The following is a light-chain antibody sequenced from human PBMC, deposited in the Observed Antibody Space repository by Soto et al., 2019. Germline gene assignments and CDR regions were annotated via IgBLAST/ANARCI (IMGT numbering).Light chain of an antibody. V-gene: IGKV3-11*01. CDR2: YTS. J-gene: IGKJ1*01. Sequence: EIVLTQSAATLSSSPGETATLSCRASQYVGTRLAWYQHKPGQAPRLLIYYTSNRATGIPARFSGSGSGTDFTLTINSLAPEDFAIYYCHQRQSWPRTFGQGTKV. CDR1: QYVGTR. CDR3: HQRQSWPRT.